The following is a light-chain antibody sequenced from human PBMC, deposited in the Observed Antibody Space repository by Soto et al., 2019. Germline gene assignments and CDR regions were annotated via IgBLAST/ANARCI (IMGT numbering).Light chain of an antibody. CDR3: LQHNVFPRA. CDR2: DAS. V-gene: IGKV3-11*01. J-gene: IGKJ1*01. CDR1: QSVIRY. Sequence: EIVLTQSPATLSLSPGERATLSCRASQSVIRYLAWYQQRPGQAPRLLIYDASYRATGIPARFSGSGSGTDFTLTISSLQPEDFATYYCLQHNVFPRAFGQGTKVDIK.